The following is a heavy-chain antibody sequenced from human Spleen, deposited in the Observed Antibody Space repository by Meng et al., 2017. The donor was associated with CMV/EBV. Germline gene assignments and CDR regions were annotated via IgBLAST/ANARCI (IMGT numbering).Heavy chain of an antibody. D-gene: IGHD6-19*01. CDR3: ARVNPQWLVTYFDY. V-gene: IGHV1-3*02. CDR1: GSTFTSDA. J-gene: IGHJ4*02. Sequence: QGQLVQSGAGLKKPGASVKVSCKASGSTFTSDAMHWVRQAPGQRLEWMGWSNAGNGNTKYSQEFQGRVTITRDTSASTAYMELSRLRSDDTAVYYCARVNPQWLVTYFDYWGQGTLVTVSS. CDR2: SNAGNGNT.